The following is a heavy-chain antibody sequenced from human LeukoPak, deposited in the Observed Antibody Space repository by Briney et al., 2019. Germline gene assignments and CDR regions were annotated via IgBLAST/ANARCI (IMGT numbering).Heavy chain of an antibody. J-gene: IGHJ3*02. Sequence: GGSLRLSCAASGFTFSSYGMHGVRQAPGKGREGVAVISYDGSNKYYADSVKGRFTISRDNSKNTLYLQMNSLRAEDTAVYYCSSLTADAFDIWGQGTMVTVSS. CDR2: ISYDGSNK. CDR1: GFTFSSYG. V-gene: IGHV3-30*03. CDR3: SSLTADAFDI. D-gene: IGHD5-18*01.